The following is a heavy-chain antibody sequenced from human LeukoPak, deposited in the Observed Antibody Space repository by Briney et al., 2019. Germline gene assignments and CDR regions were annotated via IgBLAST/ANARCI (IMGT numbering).Heavy chain of an antibody. D-gene: IGHD2-2*01. Sequence: ASVKVSCKASGYTFTGYYMHWVRQAPGQGLEWMGRINPNSGGTNYAQKFQGRVTMTRDTSISTAYMELSSLRSEDTAVYYCARGVGYCSSTSCEYYYMDVWGKGATVTVSS. CDR3: ARGVGYCSSTSCEYYYMDV. J-gene: IGHJ6*03. CDR1: GYTFTGYY. CDR2: INPNSGGT. V-gene: IGHV1-2*06.